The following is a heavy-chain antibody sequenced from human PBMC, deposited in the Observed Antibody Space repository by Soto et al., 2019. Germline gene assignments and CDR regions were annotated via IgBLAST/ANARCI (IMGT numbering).Heavy chain of an antibody. D-gene: IGHD6-13*01. CDR3: ARVYSSSQESPSRYWYFDL. V-gene: IGHV1-69*13. CDR1: GGTFSSYA. J-gene: IGHJ2*01. Sequence: SVKVSCKASGGTFSSYAISWVRQAPGQGLEWMGGIIPIFGTANYAQKFQGRVTITADESTSTAYMELSSLRSEDTAVYYCARVYSSSQESPSRYWYFDLWGRGTLVTVSS. CDR2: IIPIFGTA.